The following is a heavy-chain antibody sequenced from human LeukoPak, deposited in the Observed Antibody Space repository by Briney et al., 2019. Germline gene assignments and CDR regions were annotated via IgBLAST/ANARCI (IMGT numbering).Heavy chain of an antibody. CDR3: AKDRDWYYFDY. Sequence: GRSLRLSCAASGFTFSSYGMHWVRQAPGKGLEWVAVISYDGSNKYYADSVKGRFTVSRDNSKNTLYLQMNSLRAEDTAVYYCAKDRDWYYFDYWGQGTLVTVSS. CDR1: GFTFSSYG. D-gene: IGHD5-24*01. CDR2: ISYDGSNK. J-gene: IGHJ4*02. V-gene: IGHV3-30*18.